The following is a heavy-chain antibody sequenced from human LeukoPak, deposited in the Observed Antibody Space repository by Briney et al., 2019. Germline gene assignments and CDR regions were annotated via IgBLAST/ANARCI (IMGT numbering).Heavy chain of an antibody. CDR1: GGTFSSYA. CDR3: ARGSRTGWYYFDY. J-gene: IGHJ4*02. V-gene: IGHV1-69*06. CDR2: IIPLLGTA. D-gene: IGHD6-19*01. Sequence: ASVKVSCKASGGTFSSYAISWVRQAPGQGLEWMGGIIPLLGTANYAQKFQGRVTITADTSSSTVYMELRSLRSDDTAVYYCARGSRTGWYYFDYWGQGTLVTVSS.